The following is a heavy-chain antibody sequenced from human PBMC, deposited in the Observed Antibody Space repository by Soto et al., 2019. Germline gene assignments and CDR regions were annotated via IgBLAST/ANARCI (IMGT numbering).Heavy chain of an antibody. Sequence: ASVKVSCKASGYTFTSYGISWVRQAPGQGLGWMGWISAYNGNTNYAQKLQGRVTMTTDTSTSTACMELRSLRSDDTAVYYCARDKIGGIVVVPAATNSQNAFDIWGQGTMVTVSS. CDR2: ISAYNGNT. D-gene: IGHD2-2*01. J-gene: IGHJ3*02. CDR3: ARDKIGGIVVVPAATNSQNAFDI. CDR1: GYTFTSYG. V-gene: IGHV1-18*01.